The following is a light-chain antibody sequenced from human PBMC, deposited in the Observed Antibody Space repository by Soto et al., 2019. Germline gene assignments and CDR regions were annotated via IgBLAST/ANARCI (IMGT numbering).Light chain of an antibody. CDR1: SSNIGSNY. V-gene: IGLV1-47*01. Sequence: QSVLTQPPSASGTPGQRVTISCSGSSSNIGSNYVYWYHQLPGTAPKLVIYRNNQRPSGVPDRISGSKSGTSASLAISGLRSEDEADYYCCSYAGSSTFVVFGGGTKLTVL. J-gene: IGLJ2*01. CDR2: RNN. CDR3: CSYAGSSTFVV.